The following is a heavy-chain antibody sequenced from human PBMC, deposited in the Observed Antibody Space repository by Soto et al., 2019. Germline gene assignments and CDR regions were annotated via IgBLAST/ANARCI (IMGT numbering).Heavy chain of an antibody. CDR1: GYTFTNYY. CDR2: ISPSGVST. Sequence: ASVKVSCKASGYTFTNYYIHWVRQAPGQGLEWMGVISPSGVSTSYAQKFQGRITMTTDTSTSTVDMEVSSLTFEDTALYYCAKDRPRRTSGYFFDYWGQGTPVTVSS. V-gene: IGHV1-46*01. D-gene: IGHD1-1*01. CDR3: AKDRPRRTSGYFFDY. J-gene: IGHJ4*02.